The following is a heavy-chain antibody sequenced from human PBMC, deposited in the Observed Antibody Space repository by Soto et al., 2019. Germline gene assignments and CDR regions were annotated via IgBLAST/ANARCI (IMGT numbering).Heavy chain of an antibody. CDR3: SRESVVRGRTLGKDL. J-gene: IGHJ5*02. V-gene: IGHV3-74*01. D-gene: IGHD3-10*01. CDR1: GVNFRNYW. Sequence: QPGGCLRLSCAAGGVNFRNYWVHGVRQVPGKGMVWLAGISPFDSKTYYADSVKGRFAISRADAQGTVSLQMNNLRADETAVYFCSRESVVRGRTLGKDLWG. CDR2: ISPFDSKT.